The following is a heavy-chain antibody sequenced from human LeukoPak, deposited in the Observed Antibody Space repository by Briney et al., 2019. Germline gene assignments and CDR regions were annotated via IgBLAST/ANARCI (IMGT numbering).Heavy chain of an antibody. CDR1: GFTFSSYE. J-gene: IGHJ4*02. D-gene: IGHD6-19*01. CDR2: ISSSGSTI. V-gene: IGHV3-48*03. CDR3: AKDLQQWLVSLIDY. Sequence: PGGSLRLSCAASGFTFSSYEMNWVRQAPGKGLEWVSYISSSGSTIYYADSVKGRFTISRDNAKNSLYLQMNSLRAEDTAVYYCAKDLQQWLVSLIDYWGQGTLVTVSS.